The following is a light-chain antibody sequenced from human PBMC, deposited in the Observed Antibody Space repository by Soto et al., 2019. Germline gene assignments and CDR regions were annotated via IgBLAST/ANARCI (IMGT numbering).Light chain of an antibody. Sequence: IVLTQSPGTLPSSPGERATLSCRASQSVSTNNLAWYQQRPGRAPRLLIYAASRRATGIPDRFSGSGSGTDFTLTISRLEPEDLAVYYCQQYDYSVWTVGQGTKVDIK. CDR1: QSVSTNN. J-gene: IGKJ1*01. V-gene: IGKV3-20*01. CDR3: QQYDYSVWT. CDR2: AAS.